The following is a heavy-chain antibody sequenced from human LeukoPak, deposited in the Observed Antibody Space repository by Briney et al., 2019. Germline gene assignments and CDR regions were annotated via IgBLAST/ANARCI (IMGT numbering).Heavy chain of an antibody. CDR3: ATVGYSYGSFDY. Sequence: GASVKVSCKVSGYTLTELSMHWVRQAPGKGLEWVGGFDPEDGETIYAQKFQGRVTMTEDTSTDTAYMELSSLRSEDTAVYYCATVGYSYGSFDYWGQGTLVTVSS. CDR1: GYTLTELS. V-gene: IGHV1-24*01. D-gene: IGHD5-18*01. J-gene: IGHJ4*02. CDR2: FDPEDGET.